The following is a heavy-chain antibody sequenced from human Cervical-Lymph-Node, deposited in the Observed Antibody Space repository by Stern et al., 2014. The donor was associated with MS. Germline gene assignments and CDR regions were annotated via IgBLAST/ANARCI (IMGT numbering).Heavy chain of an antibody. J-gene: IGHJ4*02. CDR3: ASSYDSSGYKGELGFDY. CDR1: GGSISSGGYY. Sequence: QLQLQESGPGLVKPSQTLSLTCTVSGGSISSGGYYWSWIRQHPGKGLEWIGYIYYSGSTYYNPSLKSRVTISVDTSKNQFSLKLSSVTAADTAVYYCASSYDSSGYKGELGFDYWGQGTLVTVSS. D-gene: IGHD3-22*01. CDR2: IYYSGST. V-gene: IGHV4-31*03.